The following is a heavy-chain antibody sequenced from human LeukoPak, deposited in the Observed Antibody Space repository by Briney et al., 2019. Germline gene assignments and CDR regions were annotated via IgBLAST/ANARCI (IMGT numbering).Heavy chain of an antibody. CDR3: ARTSRGYSYGYYYYYMDV. V-gene: IGHV2-70*11. Sequence: SGPVLVKPIQTLTLTCTFSGFSLSTSGMCVSWIRQPPGKALEWLARIDWDDDKYYSTSLKTRLTISKDTSKNQVVLTMTNMDPVDTATYYCARTSRGYSYGYYYYYMDVWGKGTTVTVSS. CDR1: GFSLSTSGMC. D-gene: IGHD5-18*01. J-gene: IGHJ6*03. CDR2: IDWDDDK.